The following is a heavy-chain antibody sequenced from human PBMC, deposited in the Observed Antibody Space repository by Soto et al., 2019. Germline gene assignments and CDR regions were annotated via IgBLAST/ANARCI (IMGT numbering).Heavy chain of an antibody. J-gene: IGHJ4*02. Sequence: PGESLKISCKGSGYRFTNYWIGWVRQMPGKGLEWMGIIYPGDSDTTYSPSFQGQVTILADKSISTAYLQWSSLKASDTAMFYCARRSGYSYGYYFDYWGQGTLVTVSS. V-gene: IGHV5-51*01. CDR3: ARRSGYSYGYYFDY. D-gene: IGHD5-18*01. CDR1: GYRFTNYW. CDR2: IYPGDSDT.